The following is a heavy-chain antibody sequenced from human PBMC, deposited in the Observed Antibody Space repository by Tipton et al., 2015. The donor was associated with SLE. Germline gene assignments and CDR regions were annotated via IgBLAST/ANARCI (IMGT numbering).Heavy chain of an antibody. J-gene: IGHJ4*02. CDR2: IYFSGSP. CDR3: AGWVAGDYSDY. CDR1: GGSISSSSYY. Sequence: TLSLTCTVSGGSISSSSYYWGWFRPPPGKGLEWIGSIYFSGSPYSHPSLKSRVTISVDTAKNQFSLKLGSVTAADTAVYYCAGWVAGDYSDYWGQGTLVTVSS. V-gene: IGHV4-39*01.